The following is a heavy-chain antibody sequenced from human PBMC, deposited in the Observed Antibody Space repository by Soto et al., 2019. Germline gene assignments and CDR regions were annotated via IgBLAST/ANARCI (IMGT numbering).Heavy chain of an antibody. V-gene: IGHV5-51*01. CDR2: IYPGDSDT. J-gene: IGHJ6*02. D-gene: IGHD3-22*01. Sequence: PGESLKISCKGSGYSFTSYWIGWVRQMPGKGLEWMGIIYPGDSDTRYSPSFQGQVTISADKSISTAYLQWSSLKASDTAMYYCARVYDSSGYYYDGMDVWGQGTTVTVSS. CDR1: GYSFTSYW. CDR3: ARVYDSSGYYYDGMDV.